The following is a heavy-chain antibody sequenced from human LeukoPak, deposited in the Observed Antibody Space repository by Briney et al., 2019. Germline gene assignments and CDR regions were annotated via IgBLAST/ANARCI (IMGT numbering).Heavy chain of an antibody. CDR3: ARDPGRYYGSGGY. D-gene: IGHD3-10*01. CDR2: IKQDGSEK. CDR1: GFTFSNYW. J-gene: IGHJ4*02. Sequence: GGSLRLSCVASGFTFSNYWMTWVRQAPGKGLEWVANIKQDGSEKYYVDSVKGRFTISRDNAKNSLYLQMNSLRAEDTAVYYCARDPGRYYGSGGYWGQGTLVTVSS. V-gene: IGHV3-7*01.